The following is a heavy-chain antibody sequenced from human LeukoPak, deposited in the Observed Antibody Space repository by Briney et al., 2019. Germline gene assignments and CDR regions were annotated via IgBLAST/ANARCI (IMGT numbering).Heavy chain of an antibody. J-gene: IGHJ4*02. CDR1: GFTFSSSG. D-gene: IGHD2-8*01. CDR3: SKEGVRCCHDDY. CDR2: IHYDGSTK. V-gene: IGHV3-30*02. Sequence: GGSLRLSCTASGFTFSSSGLHWVRQAPDKGLEWVAFIHYDGSTKEYADSVRGRFTISRDNSKNTLYLQMDSLRREDTAVYYCSKEGVRCCHDDYWGRGTLVTASS.